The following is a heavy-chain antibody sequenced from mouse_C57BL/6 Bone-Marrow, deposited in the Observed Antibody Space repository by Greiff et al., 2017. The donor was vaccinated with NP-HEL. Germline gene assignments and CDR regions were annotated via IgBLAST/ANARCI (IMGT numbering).Heavy chain of an antibody. Sequence: DVMLVESGEGLVKPGGSLKLSCAASGFTFSSYAMSWVRQTPEKRLEWVAYISSGGDYIYYADTVKGRFTISRDNARNTLYLQMSSLKSEDTAMYYCTRDEGYYYGSSYPPWFAYWGQGTLVTVSA. CDR1: GFTFSSYA. CDR2: ISSGGDYI. V-gene: IGHV5-9-1*02. CDR3: TRDEGYYYGSSYPPWFAY. J-gene: IGHJ3*01. D-gene: IGHD1-1*01.